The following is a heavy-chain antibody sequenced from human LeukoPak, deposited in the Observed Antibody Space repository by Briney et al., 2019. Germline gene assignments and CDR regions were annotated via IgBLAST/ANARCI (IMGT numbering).Heavy chain of an antibody. CDR2: IYSGGST. V-gene: IGHV3-53*01. Sequence: GGSLRLSCAASGFTVSSNYMSWVRQAPGKGLEWVSVIYSGGSTYYADSVKGRFTISRDNSKNTLYLQMNSLRAEDTAVYYCASSGSYQESHFDYWGQGTLVTVS. CDR1: GFTVSSNY. D-gene: IGHD1-26*01. CDR3: ASSGSYQESHFDY. J-gene: IGHJ4*02.